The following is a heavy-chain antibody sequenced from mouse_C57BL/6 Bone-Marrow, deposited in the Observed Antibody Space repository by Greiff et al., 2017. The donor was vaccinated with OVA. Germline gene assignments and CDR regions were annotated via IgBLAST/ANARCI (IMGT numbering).Heavy chain of an antibody. D-gene: IGHD2-3*01. CDR3: AREWLLPDY. V-gene: IGHV5-4*01. CDR1: GFTFSSYA. CDR2: ISDCGSYT. Sequence: EVQLVESGGGLVKPGGSLKLSCAASGFTFSSYAMSWVRQTPEKRLEWVATISDCGSYTYYPDNVKGRFTISRDNAKNNLYLQMSHLKSEDTAMYYCAREWLLPDYWGQGTTLTVSS. J-gene: IGHJ2*01.